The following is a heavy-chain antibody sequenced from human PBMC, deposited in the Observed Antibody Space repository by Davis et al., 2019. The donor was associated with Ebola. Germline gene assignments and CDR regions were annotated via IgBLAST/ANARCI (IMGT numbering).Heavy chain of an antibody. CDR1: GFTFSSYG. D-gene: IGHD3-10*01. V-gene: IGHV3-33*01. CDR2: IWYDGSNE. J-gene: IGHJ4*02. CDR3: AGEVWSSIDY. Sequence: PGGSLRLSCAASGFTFSSYGMHWVRQAPGKGLEWVAVIWYDGSNEDYAYSVKGRFTISRDNAKNTLYLQMNSLRAEDTAVYYCAGEVWSSIDYWGQGTLVTVSS.